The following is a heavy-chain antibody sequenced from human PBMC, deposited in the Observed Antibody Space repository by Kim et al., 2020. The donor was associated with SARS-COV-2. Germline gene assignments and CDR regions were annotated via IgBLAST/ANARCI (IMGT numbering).Heavy chain of an antibody. CDR1: GGSVSSGSYY. D-gene: IGHD4-4*01. CDR3: ARRNSVDYFDY. V-gene: IGHV4-61*01. CDR2: LYYSGTT. J-gene: IGHJ4*02. Sequence: SETLSLTCTVSGGSVSSGSYYWNWIRQPPGKGLEWIGYLYYSGTTNYNPSLKSRVTISVDTSKNQFSLKLSSVTAADTAVYYCARRNSVDYFDYWGQGTRVTVSS.